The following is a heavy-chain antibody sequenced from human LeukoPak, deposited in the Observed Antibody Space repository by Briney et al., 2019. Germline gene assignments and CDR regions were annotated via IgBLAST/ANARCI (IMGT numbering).Heavy chain of an antibody. CDR1: GASFSGSY. J-gene: IGHJ4*02. V-gene: IGHV4-34*01. CDR2: INPSGST. CDR3: ARDHGSSCCLY. Sequence: SETLSLTCAVYGASFSGSYWSWIRQSPGKGLEWIGEINPSGSTNYNPSLKSRVTISVDTSKNQVSLRLTSVTAADTAVYYCARDHGSSCCLYWGQGTLVTVSS. D-gene: IGHD1-26*01.